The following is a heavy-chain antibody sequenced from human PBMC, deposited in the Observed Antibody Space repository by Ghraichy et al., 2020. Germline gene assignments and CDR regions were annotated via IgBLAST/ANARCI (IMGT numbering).Heavy chain of an antibody. CDR1: GFTFSDYY. D-gene: IGHD2-2*01. V-gene: IGHV3-11*06. CDR3: ARGIVVVPAYDS. CDR2: ISSSSSYT. Sequence: GGSLRLSCAASGFTFSDYYMSWIRQAPGKGLEWVSYISSSSSYTNYADSVKGRFTISRDNAKNSLYLQMNSLRAEDTAVYYCARGIVVVPAYDSWGQGTLVTVSS. J-gene: IGHJ4*02.